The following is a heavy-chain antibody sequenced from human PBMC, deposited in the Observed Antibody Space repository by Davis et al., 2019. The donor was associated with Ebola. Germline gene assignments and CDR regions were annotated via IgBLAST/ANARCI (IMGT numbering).Heavy chain of an antibody. CDR3: ARDVPPGQYSSSWEFDY. V-gene: IGHV3-30-3*01. CDR2: ISYDGSNK. CDR1: GFTFSCSA. D-gene: IGHD6-13*01. J-gene: IGHJ4*02. Sequence: GESLKISCAASGFTFSCSAMHWVRQAPGKGLEWVAVISYDGSNKYYADSVKGRFTISRDNAKNSLYLQMNSLRAEDTAVYYCARDVPPGQYSSSWEFDYWGQGTLVTVSS.